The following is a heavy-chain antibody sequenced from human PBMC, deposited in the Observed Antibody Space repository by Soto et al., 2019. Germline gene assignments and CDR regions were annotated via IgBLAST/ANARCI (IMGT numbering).Heavy chain of an antibody. CDR3: AKARGAMVRGAAFYFDY. D-gene: IGHD3-10*01. CDR1: GFTFTIYA. CDR2: ITGSGGST. J-gene: IGHJ4*02. Sequence: GGSLRLSCAASGFTFTIYAMSWVRQAPGKGLEWVSAITGSGGSTYFADSVKGRFTISRDNSKNTLYLQMNSLRAEDTAVYYCAKARGAMVRGAAFYFDYWGQGTLVTVSS. V-gene: IGHV3-23*01.